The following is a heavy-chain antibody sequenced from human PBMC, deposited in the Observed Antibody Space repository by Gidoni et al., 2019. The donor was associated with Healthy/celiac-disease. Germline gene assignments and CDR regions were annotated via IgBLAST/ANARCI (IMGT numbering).Heavy chain of an antibody. V-gene: IGHV1-3*01. J-gene: IGHJ4*02. CDR1: GYTFTSYA. Sequence: QVQLVQSGAEVKKPGASVKVSCKASGYTFTSYALHWVPQAPGQRLEWMGWINAGNGNTKYSQKFQGRVTITRDTSASTAYMELSSLRSEDTAVYYCARDPGATSGSYTFDYWGQGTLVTVSS. CDR2: INAGNGNT. D-gene: IGHD1-26*01. CDR3: ARDPGATSGSYTFDY.